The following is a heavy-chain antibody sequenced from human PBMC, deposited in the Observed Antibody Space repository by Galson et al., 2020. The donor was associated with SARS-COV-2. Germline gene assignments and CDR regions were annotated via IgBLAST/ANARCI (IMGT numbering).Heavy chain of an antibody. Sequence: SATLSLTCTVSGGSISSGGYYWSWIRQHPGKGLEWIGYIYYSGSTYYNPSLKSRVTISVDTSKNQFSLKLSSVTAADTAVYYCARAVNDYGDWHAFDIWGQGTMVTVSS. D-gene: IGHD4-17*01. V-gene: IGHV4-31*03. CDR1: GGSISSGGYY. CDR2: IYYSGST. J-gene: IGHJ3*02. CDR3: ARAVNDYGDWHAFDI.